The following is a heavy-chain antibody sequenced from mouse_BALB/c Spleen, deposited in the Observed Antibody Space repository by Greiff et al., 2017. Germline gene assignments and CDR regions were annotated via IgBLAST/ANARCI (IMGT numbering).Heavy chain of an antibody. CDR3: ARITTVVATNFDD. V-gene: IGHV14-1*02. CDR2: IDPENGNT. D-gene: IGHD1-1*01. Sequence: VQLKESGAELVRPGALVKLSCKASGFNIKDYYMHWVKQRPEQGLEWIGWIDPENGNTIYDPKFQGKASITADTSSNTAYLQLSSLTSEDTAVYYCARITTVVATNFDDWGQGTTLTVSS. J-gene: IGHJ2*01. CDR1: GFNIKDYY.